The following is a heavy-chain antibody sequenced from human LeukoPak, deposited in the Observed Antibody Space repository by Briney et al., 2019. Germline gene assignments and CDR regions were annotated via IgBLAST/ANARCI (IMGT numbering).Heavy chain of an antibody. D-gene: IGHD4-23*01. J-gene: IGHJ4*02. CDR2: ISSSSSYI. Sequence: GGSLRLSCAASGFTFSSYSMNWVRQAPGKGLELVSSISSSSSYIYYADSVKGRFTISRDNAKNSLYLQMNSLRAEDTAVYYCARDFYGGNPYYFDYWGQGTLVTVSS. CDR1: GFTFSSYS. CDR3: ARDFYGGNPYYFDY. V-gene: IGHV3-21*01.